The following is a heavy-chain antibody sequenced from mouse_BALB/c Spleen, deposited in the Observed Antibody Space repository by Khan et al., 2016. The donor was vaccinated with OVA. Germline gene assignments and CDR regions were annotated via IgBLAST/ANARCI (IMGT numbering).Heavy chain of an antibody. D-gene: IGHD1-2*01. J-gene: IGHJ3*01. CDR3: VRSGYGSFAY. V-gene: IGHV1S29*02. Sequence: EVQLQESGPELVKPGASVKISCRASGYTFTDYIMDWVKQSHGKSLEWIGYIYPNNGDTGYNQKFKTKVTLTVDISSSTASMEFRSLTSEDSAVYYCVRSGYGSFAYWGQGTLITVSA. CDR2: IYPNNGDT. CDR1: GYTFTDYI.